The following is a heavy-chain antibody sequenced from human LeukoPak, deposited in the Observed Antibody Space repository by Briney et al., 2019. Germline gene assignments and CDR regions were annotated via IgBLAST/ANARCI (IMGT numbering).Heavy chain of an antibody. Sequence: GGSLRLSCAASGFTFSTYGMHWVRQAPGKGLEWVAVISYDGSNEYYADSVKGRFTISRDNSRSTLYLQMKSLRPEDTAIYYCAREGYYGSGSPPSLYFDYCGQGTLATVSS. CDR3: AREGYYGSGSPPSLYFDY. V-gene: IGHV3-30*03. J-gene: IGHJ4*02. CDR1: GFTFSTYG. CDR2: ISYDGSNE. D-gene: IGHD3-10*01.